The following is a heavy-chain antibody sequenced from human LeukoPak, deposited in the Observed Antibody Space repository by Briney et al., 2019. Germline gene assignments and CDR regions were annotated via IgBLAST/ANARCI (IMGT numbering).Heavy chain of an antibody. CDR1: GFTFSSYS. Sequence: GGSLRLSCAASGFTFSSYSMNWVRQAPGKGLEWVSSISSSSYIYYADSVKGRFTISRDNAKNSLYLQMNSLKTEDTAVYYCTSKPMDYYGSGSLDYWGQGTLVTVSS. D-gene: IGHD3-10*01. CDR3: TSKPMDYYGSGSLDY. CDR2: ISSSSYI. J-gene: IGHJ4*02. V-gene: IGHV3-21*03.